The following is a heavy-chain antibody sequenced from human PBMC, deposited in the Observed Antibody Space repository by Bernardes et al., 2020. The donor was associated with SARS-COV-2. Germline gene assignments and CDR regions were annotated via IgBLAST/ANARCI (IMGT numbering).Heavy chain of an antibody. V-gene: IGHV3-23*01. D-gene: IGHD5-18*01. Sequence: GGSLRLSCAASGFTFSNHGMNWVRQAPGKGLEWVSGISGSGGSTYYADSVKGRFSVSRDNSRNTLYLQMNSLRAEDTAVYYCAKDDGWIRFWLWGQGTLVTVSS. CDR2: ISGSGGST. CDR1: GFTFSNHG. J-gene: IGHJ4*02. CDR3: AKDDGWIRFWL.